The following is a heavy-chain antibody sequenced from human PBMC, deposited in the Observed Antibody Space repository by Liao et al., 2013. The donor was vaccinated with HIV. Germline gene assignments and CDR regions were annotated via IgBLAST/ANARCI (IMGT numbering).Heavy chain of an antibody. D-gene: IGHD1-26*01. Sequence: QVQLQQWGAGLLKPSETLSLTCAVSGDSISSDYWGWIRQPPGKGLEWIGRIYTSGITNYNPSLKSRVTMSVDTSKNQFSLKLSSVTAADTAVYYCARSYSGSYQNDFQHWGQGTLITVSS. V-gene: IGHV4-59*10. CDR3: ARSYSGSYQNDFQH. CDR2: IYTSGIT. J-gene: IGHJ1*01. CDR1: GDSISSDY.